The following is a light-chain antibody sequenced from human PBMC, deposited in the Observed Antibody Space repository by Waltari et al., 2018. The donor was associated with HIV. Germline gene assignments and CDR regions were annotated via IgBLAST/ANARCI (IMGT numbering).Light chain of an antibody. CDR2: DAS. V-gene: IGKV3-11*01. CDR3: QQRSVWPRT. J-gene: IGKJ2*01. CDR1: QNMNRY. Sequence: EIVLTQSPATLSLSPGERATLSCRASQNMNRYLAWYQQRPGQPPRLLMYDASKRAAGTPARFSGSGSGTDFTLTISSLEPEDFAVYYCQQRSVWPRTFGQGTKLEIK.